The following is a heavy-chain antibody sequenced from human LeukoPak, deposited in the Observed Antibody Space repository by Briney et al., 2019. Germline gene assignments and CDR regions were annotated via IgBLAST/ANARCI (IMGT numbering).Heavy chain of an antibody. CDR1: GFSFTDYA. J-gene: IGHJ4*02. CDR2: ITGSDGNT. CDR3: AINWNIDY. Sequence: PGGSLRLSCTASGFSFTDYAMNWVRQAPGKGLEWVSAITGSDGNTYYADSVKGRFTISRDNSKNTLYLQMNSLRAEDTAVYYCAINWNIDYWGQGALVTVSS. D-gene: IGHD1/OR15-1a*01. V-gene: IGHV3-23*01.